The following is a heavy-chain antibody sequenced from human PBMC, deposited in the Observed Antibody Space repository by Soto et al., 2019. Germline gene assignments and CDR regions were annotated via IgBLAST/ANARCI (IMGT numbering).Heavy chain of an antibody. CDR2: ISSSGSTI. CDR3: ARVDDYDSSGYYYGDAFDI. CDR1: GFTSSDYY. J-gene: IGHJ3*02. D-gene: IGHD3-22*01. Sequence: GGSLRLSCAASGFTSSDYYMSWIRQAPGKGLEWVSYISSSGSTIYYADSVKGRFTISRDNDKNSLYLQMNSLRAEDTAVYYCARVDDYDSSGYYYGDAFDIWGQGTMVTV. V-gene: IGHV3-11*01.